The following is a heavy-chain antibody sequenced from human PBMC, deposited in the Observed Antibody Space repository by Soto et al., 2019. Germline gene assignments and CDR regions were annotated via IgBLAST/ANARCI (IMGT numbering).Heavy chain of an antibody. D-gene: IGHD6-19*01. Sequence: ASVKVSCKASGYTFTSYGISWVRQAPGQGLEWMGWISAYNGNTNYAQKLQGRATMTTDTSTSTAYMELRSLRSDDTAVYYCARDRLLIAVGDSDYWGQGTLVTVSS. CDR1: GYTFTSYG. J-gene: IGHJ4*02. CDR3: ARDRLLIAVGDSDY. CDR2: ISAYNGNT. V-gene: IGHV1-18*01.